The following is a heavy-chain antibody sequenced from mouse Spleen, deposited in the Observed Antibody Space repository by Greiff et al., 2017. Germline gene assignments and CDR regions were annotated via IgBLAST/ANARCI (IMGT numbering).Heavy chain of an antibody. V-gene: IGHV5-9*04. CDR3: ARDGYYAMDY. CDR2: ISSGGGNT. CDR1: GFTFSSYT. J-gene: IGHJ4*01. Sequence: EVKLMESGGGLVKPGGSLKLSCAASGFTFSSYTMSWVRQTPAKRLEWVATISSGGGNTYYPDSVKGRFTISRDNARNTLYLQMSSLRSEDTAMYYCARDGYYAMDYWGQGTSVTVSS. D-gene: IGHD2-3*01.